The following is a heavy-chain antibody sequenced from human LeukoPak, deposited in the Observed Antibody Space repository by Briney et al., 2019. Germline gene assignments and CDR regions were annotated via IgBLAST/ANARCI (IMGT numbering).Heavy chain of an antibody. CDR2: FYHSGST. J-gene: IGHJ4*02. D-gene: IGHD3-22*01. CDR3: ARAPHFFDISGSRYYFDY. V-gene: IGHV4-59*12. CDR1: GGSISSYY. Sequence: SETLSLTCTVSGGSISSYYWGWIRQPPGKGLEWIGNFYHSGSTYYNPSLMSRVTISVDTSKNQFSLNLSSVTAADTAVYFCARAPHFFDISGSRYYFDYWGQGTLVTVSS.